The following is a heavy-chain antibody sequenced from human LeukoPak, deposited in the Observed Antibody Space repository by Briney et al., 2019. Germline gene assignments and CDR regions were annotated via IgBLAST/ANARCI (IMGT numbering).Heavy chain of an antibody. CDR3: ARDTYDDYVPLDY. Sequence: PGGSLRLSCAASGFTFSSYGMHWVRQAPGKGLEWVAVIWYDGSNKYYAGSVKGRFTISRDNSKNTLYLQMNSLRAEDTAVYYCARDTYDDYVPLDYWGQGTLVTVSS. CDR2: IWYDGSNK. J-gene: IGHJ4*02. CDR1: GFTFSSYG. D-gene: IGHD4-17*01. V-gene: IGHV3-33*01.